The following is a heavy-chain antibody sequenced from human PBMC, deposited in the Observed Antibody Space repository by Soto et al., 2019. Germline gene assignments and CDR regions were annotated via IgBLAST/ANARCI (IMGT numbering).Heavy chain of an antibody. J-gene: IGHJ4*02. D-gene: IGHD6-13*01. CDR2: ISSSSSYI. CDR3: ARGSQYSSSRFDY. Sequence: EVQLVESGGGLVKPGGSLRLSCAASGFTFGSYSMNWVRQAPGKGLEWVSSISSSSSYIYYADSVKGRFTISRDNAKNSLYLQMNSLRAEDTAVYYCARGSQYSSSRFDYWGQGTLVTVSS. CDR1: GFTFGSYS. V-gene: IGHV3-21*01.